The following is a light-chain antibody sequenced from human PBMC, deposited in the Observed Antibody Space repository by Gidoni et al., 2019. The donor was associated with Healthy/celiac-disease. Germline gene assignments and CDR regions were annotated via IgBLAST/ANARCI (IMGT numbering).Light chain of an antibody. J-gene: IGLJ1*01. CDR3: QSYDTMTASGV. Sequence: QAVLPQPPSVSGAPGQRVTISCTGSSSNIGAGYDVQWYQQLPGTAPKLLVYGNINRPSGVPDRFSGSKSGTSASLAISGLQPDDEADYYCQSYDTMTASGVFGTGTKVTVL. V-gene: IGLV1-40*01. CDR2: GNI. CDR1: SSNIGAGYD.